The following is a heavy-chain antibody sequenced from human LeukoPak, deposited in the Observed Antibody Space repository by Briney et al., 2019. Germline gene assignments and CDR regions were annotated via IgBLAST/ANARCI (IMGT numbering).Heavy chain of an antibody. Sequence: SEALSLTCSVSGGSISSSHYYWNWVRQPAGKGLEWIGRISSSGSTTYSPSLQSRVTMSVDTSKNQFSLKLSSVTAADTAVYYCARGVVGAEGAFDIWGQGTMVTVSS. CDR3: ARGVVGAEGAFDI. V-gene: IGHV4-61*10. CDR2: ISSSGST. CDR1: GGSISSSHYY. J-gene: IGHJ3*02. D-gene: IGHD2-15*01.